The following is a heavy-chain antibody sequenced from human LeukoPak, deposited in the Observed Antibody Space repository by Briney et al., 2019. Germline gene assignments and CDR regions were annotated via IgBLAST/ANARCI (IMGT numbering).Heavy chain of an antibody. CDR1: GGTFSSYA. Sequence: SVKVSCKASGGTFSSYAISWVRQAPGQGLEWMGRIIPIFGTANYAQKFQGRVTITTDESTSTAYMELSSLRSEDTAVYYCARGRVSGNTGDYFDYWGQGTLVTVSS. J-gene: IGHJ4*02. V-gene: IGHV1-69*05. CDR2: IIPIFGTA. D-gene: IGHD1-26*01. CDR3: ARGRVSGNTGDYFDY.